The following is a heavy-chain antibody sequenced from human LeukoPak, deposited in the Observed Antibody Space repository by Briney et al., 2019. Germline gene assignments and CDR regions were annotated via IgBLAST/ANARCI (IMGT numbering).Heavy chain of an antibody. CDR1: GYTFTSYG. J-gene: IGHJ3*02. D-gene: IGHD3-22*01. Sequence: GASVKVSCKASGYTFTSYGISWVRQAPGQGLEWMGWISAYNGNTNYAQKLQGRVTMTTDTSTSTAYMELRSLRSDDTAVYYCAANELYDSSGYYYGAGAFDIWGQGTMVTVSS. CDR2: ISAYNGNT. CDR3: AANELYDSSGYYYGAGAFDI. V-gene: IGHV1-18*01.